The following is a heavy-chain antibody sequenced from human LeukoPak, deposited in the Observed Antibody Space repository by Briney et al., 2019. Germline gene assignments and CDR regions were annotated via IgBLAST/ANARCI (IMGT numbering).Heavy chain of an antibody. D-gene: IGHD2/OR15-2a*01. V-gene: IGHV3-23*01. J-gene: IGHJ6*02. CDR1: GFTFSSYA. CDR3: ATVLYYYYYYGMDV. Sequence: GGSLRLSCAASGFTFSSYAMSWVRQAPGKGLEWVSIISGSGGNTYNADSVKGRFTISRDNAKNSLYLQMNSLRAEDTAVYYCATVLYYYYYYGMDVWGQGTTVTVSS. CDR2: ISGSGGNT.